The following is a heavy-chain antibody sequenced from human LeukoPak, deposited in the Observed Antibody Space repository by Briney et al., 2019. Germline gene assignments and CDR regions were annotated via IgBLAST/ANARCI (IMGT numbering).Heavy chain of an antibody. CDR3: ARGLLRYFDWFGY. J-gene: IGHJ4*02. Sequence: ASVKVSCKASGYTFTSYDINWVRQASGQGLEWMGWMNPNSGNTGYAQKFQGRVTMTRNTSISTAYMELSSLRSEDTAVYYRARGLLRYFDWFGYWGQGTLVTVSS. CDR1: GYTFTSYD. D-gene: IGHD3-9*01. V-gene: IGHV1-8*01. CDR2: MNPNSGNT.